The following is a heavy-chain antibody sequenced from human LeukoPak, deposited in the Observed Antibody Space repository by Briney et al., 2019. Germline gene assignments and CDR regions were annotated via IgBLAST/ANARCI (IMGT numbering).Heavy chain of an antibody. CDR2: IYYTGSP. CDR1: GDSFSGYY. V-gene: IGHV4-59*08. CDR3: ARHRSDGPSFDY. J-gene: IGHJ4*02. D-gene: IGHD5-24*01. Sequence: SETLSLTCSVSGDSFSGYYWSWIRQPPGKGLEWIGYIYYTGSPSYNPSLQSRVTISVDTSKKTFSLKLTSVTAADTAVYYCARHRSDGPSFDYWGQGTLVTVPS.